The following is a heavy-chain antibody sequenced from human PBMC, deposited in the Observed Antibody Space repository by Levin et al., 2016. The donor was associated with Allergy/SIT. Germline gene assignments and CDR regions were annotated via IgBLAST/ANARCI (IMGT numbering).Heavy chain of an antibody. J-gene: IGHJ6*02. CDR3: TNYYYYGMDV. V-gene: IGHV3-15*01. Sequence: GESLKISCAASGFTFSNAWMSWVRQAPGKGLEWVGRIKSKTDGGTTDYAAPVKGRFTISRDDSKNTLYLQMNSLKTEDTAVYYCTNYYYYGMDVWGQGTTVTVSS. CDR2: IKSKTDGGTT. CDR1: GFTFSNAW.